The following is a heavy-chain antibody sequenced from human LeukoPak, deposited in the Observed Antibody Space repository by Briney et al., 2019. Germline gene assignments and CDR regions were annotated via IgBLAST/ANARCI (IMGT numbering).Heavy chain of an antibody. CDR1: GFTFSSYG. Sequence: GGSLRLSCAASGFTFSSYGMRWVRQAPGKGLEWVAVIWYDGSNKYYADSVKGRFTSSRDKSKNTLYPQMNSLRAEDTAVYYCARDRITGPPPSDYWGQGTLVTVSS. CDR3: ARDRITGPPPSDY. CDR2: IWYDGSNK. V-gene: IGHV3-33*01. D-gene: IGHD1-20*01. J-gene: IGHJ4*02.